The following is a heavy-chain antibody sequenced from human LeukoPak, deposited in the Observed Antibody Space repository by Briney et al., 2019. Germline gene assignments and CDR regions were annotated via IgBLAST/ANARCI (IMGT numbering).Heavy chain of an antibody. CDR2: IYSGGST. CDR1: GFTVSSNY. J-gene: IGHJ4*02. D-gene: IGHD3-22*01. Sequence: PGGSLRLSCAASGFTVSSNYMSGVRQAPGKGLEWASVIYSGGSTYYADSVKGRFTISRDNSKNTLYLQMNSLRAEDTAVYYCASGYDSSGYYAYYFDYWGQGTLVTVSS. CDR3: ASGYDSSGYYAYYFDY. V-gene: IGHV3-53*01.